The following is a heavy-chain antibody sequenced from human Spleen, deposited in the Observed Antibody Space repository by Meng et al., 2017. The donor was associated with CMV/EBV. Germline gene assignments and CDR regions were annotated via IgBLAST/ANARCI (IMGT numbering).Heavy chain of an antibody. V-gene: IGHV3-74*01. CDR1: GFTFSSYW. Sequence: GFTFSSYWMHWVRQVPEKGLVWVSRISSDGSSASYADSVRGRFTISRDNSKNTLYLQMNSLRPEDTAVYYCARDHGRKYGSGSYFYDWGQGALVTVSS. CDR3: ARDHGRKYGSGSYFYD. D-gene: IGHD3-10*01. J-gene: IGHJ4*02. CDR2: ISSDGSSA.